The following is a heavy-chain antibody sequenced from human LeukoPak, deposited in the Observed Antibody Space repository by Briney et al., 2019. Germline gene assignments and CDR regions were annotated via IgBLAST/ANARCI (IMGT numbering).Heavy chain of an antibody. CDR2: ISSSSSYI. D-gene: IGHD5-12*01. V-gene: IGHV3-21*01. CDR1: GFTFSSYS. J-gene: IGHJ3*02. Sequence: GGSLRLSCAASGFTFSSYSMNWVRQAPGKGLEWVSSISSSSSYIYYADSVKGRFTISRDNAKNSLYLQMNSLRAEDTAVYYCAIDPCDYDWVDAFDIWGRGTMVTVSS. CDR3: AIDPCDYDWVDAFDI.